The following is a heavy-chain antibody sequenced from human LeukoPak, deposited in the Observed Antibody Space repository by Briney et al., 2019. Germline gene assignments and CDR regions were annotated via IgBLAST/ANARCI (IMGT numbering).Heavy chain of an antibody. CDR1: GGSISSYY. V-gene: IGHV4-4*07. J-gene: IGHJ3*02. D-gene: IGHD1-26*01. Sequence: SETLSLTCTVSGGSISSYYWSWIRQPAGEGLEWIGRIYTSGRTNYNSSLKSRVTMSVDTSKNQFSLKLSSVTAADTAVYYCARYSGSYLDAFDIWGQGTMVTVSS. CDR3: ARYSGSYLDAFDI. CDR2: IYTSGRT.